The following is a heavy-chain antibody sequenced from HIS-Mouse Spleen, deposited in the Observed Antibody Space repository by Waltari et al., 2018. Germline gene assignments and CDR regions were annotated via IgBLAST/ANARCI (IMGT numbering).Heavy chain of an antibody. J-gene: IGHJ2*01. CDR1: GGSISSSSYN. CDR3: AREIPYSSSWYDWYFDL. V-gene: IGHV4-39*07. Sequence: QLQLQESGPGLVKPSETLSLTCPVSGGSISSSSYNWGWIRQPPGKGLEWIGSIYYRGSTYYNPSLKSRVTISVDTSKNQFSLKLSSVTAADTAVYYCAREIPYSSSWYDWYFDLWGRGTLVTVSS. CDR2: IYYRGST. D-gene: IGHD6-13*01.